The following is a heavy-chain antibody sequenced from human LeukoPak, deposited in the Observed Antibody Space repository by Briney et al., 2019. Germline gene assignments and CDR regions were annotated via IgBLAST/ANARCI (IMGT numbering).Heavy chain of an antibody. CDR2: IYHSGNT. CDR3: ARVGSVRGGDY. D-gene: IGHD1-1*01. CDR1: GGSISSGGYY. J-gene: IGHJ4*02. V-gene: IGHV4-30-2*01. Sequence: SETLSLTCTVSGGSISSGGYYWSWIRQPPGKGLVWIGYIYHSGNTYYNPSLKSRVTISVDRSKNQFSLKLNSVTAADTAVYYCARVGSVRGGDYWGQGTLVTVSS.